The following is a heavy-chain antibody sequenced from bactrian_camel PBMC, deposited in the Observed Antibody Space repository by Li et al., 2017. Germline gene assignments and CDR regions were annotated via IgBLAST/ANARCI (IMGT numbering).Heavy chain of an antibody. CDR3: AANLGTDYAVPRCSSLLEYGY. Sequence: HVQLVESGGDSVQAGGSLRLSCAASGSPSRGHCIGWFRQAPGKEREMVAVIYTTTGTTAYADSVKDRFTIARDNAKSTVYLQMNSLKPEDTAKYYCAANLGTDYAVPRCSSLLEYGYWDQGTQATVS. CDR1: GSPSRGHC. V-gene: IGHV3-3*01. J-gene: IGHJ4*01. CDR2: IYTTTGTT. D-gene: IGHD4*01.